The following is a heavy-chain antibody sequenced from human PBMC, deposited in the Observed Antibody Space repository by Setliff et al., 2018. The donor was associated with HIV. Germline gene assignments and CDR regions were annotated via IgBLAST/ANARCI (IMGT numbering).Heavy chain of an antibody. CDR1: GCSISTYF. J-gene: IGHJ4*02. Sequence: SETLSLTCTVSGCSISTYFWSWARQTPGEGLEWIGCIDYTGSTSYNPSFRSRVTISVDTSKNQFSLMLDSVTAADTAVYYCARNSQKGIQPLLLASWGPGTLVTVSS. V-gene: IGHV4-59*01. D-gene: IGHD1-1*01. CDR2: IDYTGST. CDR3: ARNSQKGIQPLLLAS.